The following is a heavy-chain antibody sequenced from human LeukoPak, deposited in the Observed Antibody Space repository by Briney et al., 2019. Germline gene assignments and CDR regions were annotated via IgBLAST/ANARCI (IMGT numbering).Heavy chain of an antibody. CDR3: ARVQDLVGARKARLGY. J-gene: IGHJ4*02. D-gene: IGHD1-26*01. V-gene: IGHV1-8*03. CDR1: GGTFSSYA. CDR2: MNPNGGNT. Sequence: ASVKLSCKASGGTFSSYAINWVRQATGQGLEWVGWMNPNGGNTCYAQKFQGRVTITRSTSISTAYMELSILRSEDTAVYYCARVQDLVGARKARLGYWGQGTLVTVSS.